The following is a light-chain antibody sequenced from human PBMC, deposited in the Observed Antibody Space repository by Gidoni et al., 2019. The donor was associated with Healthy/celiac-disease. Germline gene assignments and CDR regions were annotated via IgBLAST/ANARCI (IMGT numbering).Light chain of an antibody. Sequence: EIVMTQSPATLSVSPGERATLSCRASQSVRSNLAWYQQKPGQAPRLLIYCASTRATGIQARFSGSGSGTEFTPTISSLQSEDFAVYYCQQYNNWPRTFGQGTKLEIK. CDR1: QSVRSN. V-gene: IGKV3-15*01. CDR2: CAS. J-gene: IGKJ2*01. CDR3: QQYNNWPRT.